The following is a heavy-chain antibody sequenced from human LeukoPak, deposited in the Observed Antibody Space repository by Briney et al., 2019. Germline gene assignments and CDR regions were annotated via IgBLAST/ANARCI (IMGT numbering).Heavy chain of an antibody. CDR1: GFTVSDTY. CDR2: IYSGGST. J-gene: IGHJ4*02. D-gene: IGHD2-15*01. Sequence: GGSLRLSCAASGFTVSDTYLSWVRQALGKGLEWASVIYSGGSTYYADSVKGRFTISRDNSKNTLYLQMNSLRAEDTAVYYCARALIGVAGFFDCWGQGTLVTVSS. V-gene: IGHV3-66*01. CDR3: ARALIGVAGFFDC.